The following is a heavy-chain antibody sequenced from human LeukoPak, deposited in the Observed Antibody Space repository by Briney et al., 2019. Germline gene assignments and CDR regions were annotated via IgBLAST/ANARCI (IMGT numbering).Heavy chain of an antibody. CDR2: ISTSSSYT. Sequence: PGGSPRLSCAASGFTFSDYYMSWIRQAPGKGLEWVSYISTSSSYTNYADSVKGRSTISRDDAKNSLYLQMNSLRAEDTAVYYCARGGGSRFDYWGQGTLVTVSS. CDR3: ARGGGSRFDY. CDR1: GFTFSDYY. D-gene: IGHD3-10*01. V-gene: IGHV3-11*05. J-gene: IGHJ4*02.